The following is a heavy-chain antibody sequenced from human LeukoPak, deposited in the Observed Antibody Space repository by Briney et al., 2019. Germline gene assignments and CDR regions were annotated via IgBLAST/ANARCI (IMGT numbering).Heavy chain of an antibody. Sequence: GGSLRLSCAASGFTFSSYAMSWVRQAPGKGLEWVSAISGSGGSTYYADSVKGRFTISRDNSKNTLYLQMNSLRAEDTAVYYCAAHLGYEDAFDIWGQGTMVTVSS. CDR2: ISGSGGST. J-gene: IGHJ3*02. CDR3: AAHLGYEDAFDI. D-gene: IGHD5-12*01. V-gene: IGHV3-23*01. CDR1: GFTFSSYA.